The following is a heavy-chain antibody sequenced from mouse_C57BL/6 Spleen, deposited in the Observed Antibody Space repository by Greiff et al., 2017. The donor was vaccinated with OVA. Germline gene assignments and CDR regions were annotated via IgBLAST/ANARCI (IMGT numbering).Heavy chain of an antibody. J-gene: IGHJ4*01. V-gene: IGHV2-9-1*01. CDR2: IWTGGGT. CDR1: GFSLTSYA. Sequence: VQLQQSGPGLVAPSQSLSITCTVSGFSLTSYAISWVRQPPGKGLEWLGVIWTGGGTNYNSALKSRLSISKDNSKSQVFLKMNSLQTDDTARYYCARNKGIYYDFLYAMDYWGQGTSVTVSS. D-gene: IGHD2-4*01. CDR3: ARNKGIYYDFLYAMDY.